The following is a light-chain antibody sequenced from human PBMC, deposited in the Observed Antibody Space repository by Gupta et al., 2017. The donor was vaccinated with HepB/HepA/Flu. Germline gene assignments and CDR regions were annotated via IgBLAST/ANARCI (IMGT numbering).Light chain of an antibody. CDR2: DAS. J-gene: IGKJ3*01. Sequence: EVVLTPSPPTLSLSPGERPTLPCRASQRIGKYLAWFQQRPGQAPRLLIYDASSRATGVPARFSGSGSGTDFTLTISTLEPEDLGVYYCLQGRGDLFTFGPGTKVHIK. CDR1: QRIGKY. CDR3: LQGRGDLFT. V-gene: IGKV3-11*01.